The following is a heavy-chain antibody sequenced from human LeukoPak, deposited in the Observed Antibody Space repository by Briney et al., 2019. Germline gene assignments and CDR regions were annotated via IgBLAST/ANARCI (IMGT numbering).Heavy chain of an antibody. V-gene: IGHV4-59*08. CDR2: IHNSGRT. D-gene: IGHD1-14*01. CDR3: ARHGTISSESYFDY. J-gene: IGHJ4*02. CDR1: GGSVSSYY. Sequence: SETLSLTCSVSGGSVSSYYWSWIRQSPGKGLEWIGYIHNSGRTNYNPSLKSRVTGFVDTSKNQVSLRLSSVTTADTAVYYCARHGTISSESYFDYWGQGALVTVSS.